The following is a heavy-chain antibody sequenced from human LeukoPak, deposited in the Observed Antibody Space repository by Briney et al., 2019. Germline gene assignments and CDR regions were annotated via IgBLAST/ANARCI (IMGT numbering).Heavy chain of an antibody. J-gene: IGHJ4*02. Sequence: SETLSLTRTVSGGSISSYYWSWIRQPPGKGLEWIGYIYYSGSTNYNPSLKSRVTISVDTSKNQFSLKLSSVTAADTAVYYCARGFGPSYDFWSGYSGLTYYFDYWGQGTLVTVSS. CDR2: IYYSGST. CDR3: ARGFGPSYDFWSGYSGLTYYFDY. D-gene: IGHD3-3*01. CDR1: GGSISSYY. V-gene: IGHV4-59*01.